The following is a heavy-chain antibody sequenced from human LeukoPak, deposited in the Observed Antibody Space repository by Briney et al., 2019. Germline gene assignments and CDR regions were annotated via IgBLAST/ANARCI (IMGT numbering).Heavy chain of an antibody. V-gene: IGHV1-69*13. CDR1: GYTFTNFY. Sequence: ASVKVSCKTSGYTFTNFYMHWVRQAPGQGLEWMGGIIPIFGTANYAQKFQGRVTITADESTSAAYMELSSLRSEDTAVYYCARDRGSSSWYRPPLFDYWGQGTLVTVSS. CDR2: IIPIFGTA. CDR3: ARDRGSSSWYRPPLFDY. D-gene: IGHD6-13*01. J-gene: IGHJ4*02.